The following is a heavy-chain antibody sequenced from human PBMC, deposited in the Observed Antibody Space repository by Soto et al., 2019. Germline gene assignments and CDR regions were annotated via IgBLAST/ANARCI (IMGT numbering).Heavy chain of an antibody. CDR3: ATDLPQVQPLRPRG. CDR2: FDPEDGET. Sequence: GASVKVSCKVSGYTLTELSMHWVRQAPGKGLEWMGGFDPEDGETIYAQKFQGRVTMTEDTSTDTAYMELSSLRSEDTAVYYCATDLPQVQPLRPRGWGQGTLVTVSS. D-gene: IGHD4-17*01. V-gene: IGHV1-24*01. J-gene: IGHJ4*02. CDR1: GYTLTELS.